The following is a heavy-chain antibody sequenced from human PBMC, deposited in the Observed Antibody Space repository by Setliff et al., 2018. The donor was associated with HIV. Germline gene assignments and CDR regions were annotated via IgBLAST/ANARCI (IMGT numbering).Heavy chain of an antibody. V-gene: IGHV1-69*13. J-gene: IGHJ3*02. CDR1: GGTFSSYA. CDR3: AKDSPAATYYNFWSGWYIDAFDI. Sequence: GASVKVSCKASGGTFSSYAISWVRQAPGQGLEWMGGIISIFGTINYAQKFQGRVTITADESTSTAYMELRSLRAEDTAVYYCAKDSPAATYYNFWSGWYIDAFDIWGQGTMVTVSS. CDR2: IISIFGTI. D-gene: IGHD3-3*01.